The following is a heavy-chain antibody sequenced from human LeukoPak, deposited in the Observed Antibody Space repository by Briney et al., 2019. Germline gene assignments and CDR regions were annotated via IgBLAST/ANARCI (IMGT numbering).Heavy chain of an antibody. V-gene: IGHV3-33*08. D-gene: IGHD3-22*01. Sequence: GGSLRLSCAASGFTFSSYAMSWVRQAPGKGLEWVAVIWYDGSNKYYADSVKGRFTISRDNSKNTLYLQMNSLRAEDTAVYYCARDQYQYYYDSSGYYLVYWGQGTLVTVSS. CDR3: ARDQYQYYYDSSGYYLVY. CDR2: IWYDGSNK. CDR1: GFTFSSYA. J-gene: IGHJ4*02.